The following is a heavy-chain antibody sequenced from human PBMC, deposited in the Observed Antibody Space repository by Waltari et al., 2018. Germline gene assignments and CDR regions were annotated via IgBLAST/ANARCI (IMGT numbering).Heavy chain of an antibody. Sequence: EVQLVESGGGLVQPGRSLRLSCAASGFTFDDYAMHWVRQAPGEGLGCVAGISWNRGSIGYADYVKGRFTISRDNAKNSRYLQMNSLRAEDMALYYCAKGGIDWNYFDYWGQGTLVTVSS. CDR1: GFTFDDYA. CDR3: AKGGIDWNYFDY. CDR2: ISWNRGSI. V-gene: IGHV3-9*03. J-gene: IGHJ4*02. D-gene: IGHD6-13*01.